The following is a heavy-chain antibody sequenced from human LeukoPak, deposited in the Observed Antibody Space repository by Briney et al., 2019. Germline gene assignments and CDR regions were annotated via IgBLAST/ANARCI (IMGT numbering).Heavy chain of an antibody. V-gene: IGHV4-4*09. CDR1: GDSISSYY. Sequence: SETLSLTCTVSGDSISSYYWSWIRQPPGKGLEWIGYIYTSGSTNYNPSLKSRVTISVDTSKNRFSLKLSSVTAADTAVYYCARQAGPAADFDYWGQGTLVTVSS. CDR3: ARQAGPAADFDY. CDR2: IYTSGST. D-gene: IGHD2-2*01. J-gene: IGHJ4*02.